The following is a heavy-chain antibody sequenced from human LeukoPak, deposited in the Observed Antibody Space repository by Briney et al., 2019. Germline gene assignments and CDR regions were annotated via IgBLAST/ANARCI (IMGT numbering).Heavy chain of an antibody. CDR2: IYYSGST. J-gene: IGHJ4*02. Sequence: PSETLSLTCTVSGGSISSSSYYWGWIRQPPGKGPEWIGSIYYSGSTYYNPSLKSRVTISVDTSKNQFSLKLSSVTAADTAVYYCARHPLYCSGGSCYSFDYWGQGTLVTVSS. CDR1: GGSISSSSYY. CDR3: ARHPLYCSGGSCYSFDY. D-gene: IGHD2-15*01. V-gene: IGHV4-39*01.